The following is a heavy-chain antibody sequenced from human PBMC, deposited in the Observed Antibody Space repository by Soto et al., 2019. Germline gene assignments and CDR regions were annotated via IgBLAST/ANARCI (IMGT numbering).Heavy chain of an antibody. CDR2: ISANSGDT. V-gene: IGHV1-18*01. J-gene: IGHJ6*03. CDR3: ARMVRGSNIDYYHYIDV. D-gene: IGHD3-10*01. CDR1: GYSFTSHG. Sequence: QVQLVQSGAEVKKPGASVKVSCKASGYSFTSHGISWVRQAPGQGLEWMGWISANSGDTNYAQKLQGRVTVTTDTSTSPAYLELRSLRSEDTAVYSCARMVRGSNIDYYHYIDVWGKGTTVTVSS.